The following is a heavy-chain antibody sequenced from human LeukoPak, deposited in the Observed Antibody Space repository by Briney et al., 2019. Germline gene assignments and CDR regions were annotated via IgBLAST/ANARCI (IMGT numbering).Heavy chain of an antibody. CDR2: ASGSGANT. CDR3: TKDQIGYSKPIDC. J-gene: IGHJ4*02. D-gene: IGHD4-11*01. CDR1: GFTFSHYA. Sequence: PGASLRLSCAASGFTFSHYAMNWVRQAPGKGLEWVSTASGSGANTYYADSVKGRFTISRDNSKNTLYLQMNSLTAEDTALYYCTKDQIGYSKPIDCWGQGTLVTVSS. V-gene: IGHV3-23*01.